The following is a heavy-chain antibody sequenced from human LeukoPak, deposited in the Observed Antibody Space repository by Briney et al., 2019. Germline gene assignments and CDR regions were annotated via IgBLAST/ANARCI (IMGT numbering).Heavy chain of an antibody. CDR3: ARRDWNDYYYMDV. CDR2: INHSGST. J-gene: IGHJ6*03. CDR1: GGSFSGYY. V-gene: IGHV4-34*01. Sequence: SETLSLTCAVYGGSFSGYYWSWIRQPPGKGLEWIGEINHSGSTNYNPSLKSRVTISVDTSKNQFSLKLSSVTAADTAVYYCARRDWNDYYYMDVWGKGTTVTVSS. D-gene: IGHD1-1*01.